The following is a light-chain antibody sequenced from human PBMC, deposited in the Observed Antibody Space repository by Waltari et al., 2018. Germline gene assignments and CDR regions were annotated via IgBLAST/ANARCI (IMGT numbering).Light chain of an antibody. CDR2: DVT. Sequence: QSALTQPASVSGSPGQSVTISCTGTSSDVGGYNFVSWYQHPGRAPKLMIYDVTHRPSGFSTRFSGSTSGDTASLTISGLQAADEAEYYCSSYSSTNTVVFGGGTQLTV. J-gene: IGLJ3*02. V-gene: IGLV2-14*03. CDR1: SSDVGGYNF. CDR3: SSYSSTNTVV.